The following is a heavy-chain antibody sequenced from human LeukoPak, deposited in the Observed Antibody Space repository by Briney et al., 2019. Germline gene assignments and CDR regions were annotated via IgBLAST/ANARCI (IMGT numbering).Heavy chain of an antibody. D-gene: IGHD3-10*01. Sequence: GGSLRLSCVASGFTFRSHAMHWVRQAPGKGLGGVAVIWYEGSNKYYAESVKGRFTISRDNSKNTLYVQMNSLRVEDTAVYYCARDLGYYGSGSAFDIWGQGTMVTVSS. J-gene: IGHJ3*02. CDR2: IWYEGSNK. V-gene: IGHV3-33*01. CDR3: ARDLGYYGSGSAFDI. CDR1: GFTFRSHA.